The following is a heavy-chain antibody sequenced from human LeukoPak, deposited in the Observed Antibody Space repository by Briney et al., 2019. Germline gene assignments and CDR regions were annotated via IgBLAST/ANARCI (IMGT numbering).Heavy chain of an antibody. Sequence: GGSLRLSCAAPGFIFDNYAIHWVRQAPGKGLEWVSLISGDGGSTFYADSVRGRFTISRDNTRKSLSLQMSSLRSEDTVLYYCARESETSGWYDYWGQGTLVIFS. V-gene: IGHV3-43*02. CDR2: ISGDGGST. J-gene: IGHJ4*02. CDR1: GFIFDNYA. D-gene: IGHD6-19*01. CDR3: ARESETSGWYDY.